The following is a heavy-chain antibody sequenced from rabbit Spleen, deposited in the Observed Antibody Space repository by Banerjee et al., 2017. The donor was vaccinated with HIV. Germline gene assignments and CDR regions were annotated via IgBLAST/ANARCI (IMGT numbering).Heavy chain of an antibody. V-gene: IGHV1S45*01. CDR3: ARGNSADYSTL. CDR2: IATGSGTT. D-gene: IGHD1-1*01. Sequence: QEQLVESGGGLVQPEGSLTLTCTASGFSFSSNYFMCWVRQAPGKGLEWIACIATGSGTTYYASWAKGRFTISKTSSTTVTLQLDSLTAADTATYFCARGNSADYSTLWGPGTLVTVS. J-gene: IGHJ2*01. CDR1: GFSFSSNYF.